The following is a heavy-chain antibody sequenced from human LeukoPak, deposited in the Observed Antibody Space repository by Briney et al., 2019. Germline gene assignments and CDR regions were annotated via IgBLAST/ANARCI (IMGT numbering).Heavy chain of an antibody. J-gene: IGHJ3*02. Sequence: PSETLSLTCAVYGGSFSGYYWSWIRQPPGKGLEWIGEINHSGSTNYNPSLKSRVTISVDTSKNQFSLKLSSVTAADTAVYYCAREARGYSYGSGAFDIWGQGTMVTVSS. CDR3: AREARGYSYGSGAFDI. V-gene: IGHV4-34*01. D-gene: IGHD5-18*01. CDR2: INHSGST. CDR1: GGSFSGYY.